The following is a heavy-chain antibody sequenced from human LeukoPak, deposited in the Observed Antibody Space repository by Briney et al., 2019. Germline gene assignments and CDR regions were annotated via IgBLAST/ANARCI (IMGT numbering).Heavy chain of an antibody. CDR2: INHSGST. CDR3: ARDGYTLYYFDY. V-gene: IGHV4-34*01. CDR1: GGSFSGYY. Sequence: RTSETLSLTCAVYGGSFSGYYWSWIRQPPGKGLEWIGEINHSGSTNYNPSLKSRVTISVDTSENQFSLKLSSVTAADTAVYYCARDGYTLYYFDYWGQGTLVTVSS. J-gene: IGHJ4*02. D-gene: IGHD5-24*01.